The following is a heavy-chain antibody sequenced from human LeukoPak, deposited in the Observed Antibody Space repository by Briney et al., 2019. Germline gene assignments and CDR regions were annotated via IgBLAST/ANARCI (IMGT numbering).Heavy chain of an antibody. V-gene: IGHV1-69*06. D-gene: IGHD6-19*01. J-gene: IGHJ6*03. CDR3: ARYAVADPHYYYYYMDV. CDR2: IIPIIGTA. CDR1: GYTFTSYG. Sequence: ASVKVSCKASGYTFTSYGISWVRQAPGQGLEWMGGIIPIIGTANNAQKFQGRVTITADKSTSTAYMELSSLRAEDTALYYCARYAVADPHYYYYYMDVWGKGTTVTVSS.